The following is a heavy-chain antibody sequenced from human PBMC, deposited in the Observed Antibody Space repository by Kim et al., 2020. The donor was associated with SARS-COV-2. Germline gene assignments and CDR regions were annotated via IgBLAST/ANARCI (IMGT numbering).Heavy chain of an antibody. CDR2: IKSKTDGGTT. J-gene: IGHJ4*02. CDR1: GFTFSNAW. D-gene: IGHD3-3*01. CDR3: TTAVLSDFWSGYYSTVDY. V-gene: IGHV3-15*01. Sequence: GGSLRLSCAVSGFTFSNAWMSWVRQAPGKGLEWVGRIKSKTDGGTTDYAAPVKGRFTISRDDSKNTLYLQMNSLKTEDTAVYYCTTAVLSDFWSGYYSTVDYWGQGTLVTVSS.